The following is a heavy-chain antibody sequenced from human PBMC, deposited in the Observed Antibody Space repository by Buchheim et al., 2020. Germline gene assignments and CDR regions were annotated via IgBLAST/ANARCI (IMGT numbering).Heavy chain of an antibody. D-gene: IGHD2-21*02. V-gene: IGHV3-7*01. J-gene: IGHJ4*02. CDR2: INQDVSEK. Sequence: EVQLMESGGGLVQPGGSLRLSCAASGFSFSDYWMSWVRQAPGKGLEWVANINQDVSEKYYVDSVKGRFTISRDNAKKFLYLQRNSLRAEDTAVYYCSKSRRAYCGGDCYPFDYWGQGTL. CDR3: SKSRRAYCGGDCYPFDY. CDR1: GFSFSDYW.